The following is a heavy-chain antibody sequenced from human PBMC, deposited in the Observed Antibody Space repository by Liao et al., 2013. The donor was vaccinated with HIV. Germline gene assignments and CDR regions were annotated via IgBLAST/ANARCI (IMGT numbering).Heavy chain of an antibody. CDR3: ARGAGRLMGHYYYYMDV. CDR2: IYISGST. J-gene: IGHJ6*03. D-gene: IGHD6-6*01. V-gene: IGHV4-4*07. CDR1: GGSISSYY. Sequence: QVQLQESGPGLVKPSETLSLTCTVSGGSISSYYWSWIRQPAGKGLEWIGRIYISGSTNYNPSLKSRVTMSVDTSKNQFSLKLSSVTAADTAVYYCARGAGRLMGHYYYYMDVWGKGTTVTVSS.